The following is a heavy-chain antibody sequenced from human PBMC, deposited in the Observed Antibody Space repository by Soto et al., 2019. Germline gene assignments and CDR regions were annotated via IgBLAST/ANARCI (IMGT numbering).Heavy chain of an antibody. CDR1: GYTFTSYG. V-gene: IGHV1-18*01. J-gene: IGHJ4*02. Sequence: ASVKVSCTASGYTFTSYGISWVRQAPGQGLEWMGWISAYNGNTNYAQKLQGRVTMTTDTSTSTAYMELRSLRSDDTAVYYCARVSITIFGVVIIVGDYWGQGTLVTVSS. D-gene: IGHD3-3*01. CDR3: ARVSITIFGVVIIVGDY. CDR2: ISAYNGNT.